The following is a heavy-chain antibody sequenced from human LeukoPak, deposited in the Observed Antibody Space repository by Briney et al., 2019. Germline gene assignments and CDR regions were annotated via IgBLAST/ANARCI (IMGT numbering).Heavy chain of an antibody. CDR1: GFTFSSYW. CDR3: ARDPYSSSWSYGMDV. Sequence: GGSLRLSCTASGFTFSSYWMSWVRQTPEKGLEWVANIKQDGSEKVYVDSVKGRFTISRDNAKSLLYLQMSGLRAEDTAVYYCARDPYSSSWSYGMDVWGQGTTVTVSS. J-gene: IGHJ6*02. CDR2: IKQDGSEK. D-gene: IGHD6-13*01. V-gene: IGHV3-7*05.